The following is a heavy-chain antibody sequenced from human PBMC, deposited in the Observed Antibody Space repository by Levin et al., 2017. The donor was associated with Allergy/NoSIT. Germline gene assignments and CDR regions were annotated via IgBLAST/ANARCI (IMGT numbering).Heavy chain of an antibody. J-gene: IGHJ4*02. CDR3: ARDRWGSGYIDY. CDR1: GFSVSSNY. CDR2: IYSGGST. D-gene: IGHD3-22*01. V-gene: IGHV3-53*01. Sequence: GGSLRLSCAASGFSVSSNYMSWVRQAPGKGLEWVSVIYSGGSTYYADSVKGRFTISRDNSKNTLYLQMNSLRAGDTAVYYCARDRWGSGYIDYWGQGTLVTVSS.